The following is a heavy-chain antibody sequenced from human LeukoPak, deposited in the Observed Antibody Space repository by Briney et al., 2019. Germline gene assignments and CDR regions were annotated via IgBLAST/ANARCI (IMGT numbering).Heavy chain of an antibody. CDR3: ARDEGVVMYYFDY. D-gene: IGHD3-3*01. V-gene: IGHV1-46*01. Sequence: ASVKVSCKASGYTFTSYYMHWVRQPPGQGREWMGIINPSGGSTSYSQKVQGRVTMTRDTSTSTVYMELSSLRSEDTDVYYCARDEGVVMYYFDYWGQGTLVTVSS. J-gene: IGHJ4*02. CDR1: GYTFTSYY. CDR2: INPSGGST.